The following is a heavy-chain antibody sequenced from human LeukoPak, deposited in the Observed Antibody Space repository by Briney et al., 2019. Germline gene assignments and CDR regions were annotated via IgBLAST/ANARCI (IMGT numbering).Heavy chain of an antibody. V-gene: IGHV3-53*01. J-gene: IGHJ6*03. CDR3: ASGSGSYRTTYCYIDV. CDR1: GFTVCSNY. CDR2: IYSGGST. Sequence: GGSLRLSCAASGFTVCSNYMSRVRQAPGKGLEWVSVIYSGGSTYYADSVKGRFTISRDNSKNTLYLQMNSLRAEDTAVYYCASGSGSYRTTYCYIDVWGTGTTVTVSS. D-gene: IGHD3-10*01.